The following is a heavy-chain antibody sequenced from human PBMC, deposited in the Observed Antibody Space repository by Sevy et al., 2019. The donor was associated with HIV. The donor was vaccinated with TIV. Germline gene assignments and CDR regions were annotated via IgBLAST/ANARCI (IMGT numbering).Heavy chain of an antibody. J-gene: IGHJ4*02. CDR1: GGSFNNYY. CDR3: ARESIATVGDFDY. Sequence: SETLSLTCTVSGGSFNNYYWSWIRQPPGKGLQWIRYIYYSGSTNYNPSLKSRVTMSLDTSKNQFSLKLSSVTAADTAIYYCARESIATVGDFDYWGQGTLVTVSS. V-gene: IGHV4-59*01. D-gene: IGHD6-13*01. CDR2: IYYSGST.